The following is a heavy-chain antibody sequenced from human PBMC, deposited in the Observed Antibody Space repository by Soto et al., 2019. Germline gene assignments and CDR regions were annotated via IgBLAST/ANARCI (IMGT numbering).Heavy chain of an antibody. V-gene: IGHV4-30-2*01. D-gene: IGHD3-10*01. CDR2: IYHSGYT. J-gene: IGHJ5*02. CDR3: ARDNLGGNCFDP. CDR1: GGSISSGGYS. Sequence: SETLSLTCAVSGGSISSGGYSWNWIRQPPGKGLEWIGYIYHSGYTYYTPSLKSRVTISVDKSKNQFSLNLSSVTAADTAVYFFARDNLGGNCFDPWGPGTLVTVSP.